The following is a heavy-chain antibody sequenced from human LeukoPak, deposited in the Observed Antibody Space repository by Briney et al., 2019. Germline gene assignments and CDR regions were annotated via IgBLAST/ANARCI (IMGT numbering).Heavy chain of an antibody. V-gene: IGHV4-34*01. CDR2: INHSGST. J-gene: IGHJ4*02. CDR1: GGSFSGFY. CDR3: AREDIAGRVTTILPY. D-gene: IGHD5-12*01. Sequence: SETLSLTCAVYGGSFSGFYWIWIRQTSGKGLEWIGEINHSGSTNYNPSLKSRVTISVDTSKNQYSLNLRSMTAADAGMYYCAREDIAGRVTTILPYWGQGTPVTVSS.